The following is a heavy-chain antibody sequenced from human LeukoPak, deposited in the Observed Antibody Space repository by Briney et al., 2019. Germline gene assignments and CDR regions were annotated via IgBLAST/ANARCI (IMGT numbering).Heavy chain of an antibody. D-gene: IGHD4-17*01. CDR3: ARGEDYGTNSFDY. V-gene: IGHV3-48*03. Sequence: GGSLRLSCAASGFTFSSYEMNWVRQAPRKGLEWVSYITTSGRTIYYADSVKGRFTISRDNAKNSLYLQMNSLRAEDTAVYYCARGEDYGTNSFDYWGQGTLVTVSS. CDR2: ITTSGRTI. J-gene: IGHJ4*02. CDR1: GFTFSSYE.